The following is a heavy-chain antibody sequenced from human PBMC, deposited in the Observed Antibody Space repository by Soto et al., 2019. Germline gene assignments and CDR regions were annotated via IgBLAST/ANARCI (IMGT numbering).Heavy chain of an antibody. CDR3: ARDKGAESDY. J-gene: IGHJ4*02. CDR1: GYTFTSYG. CDR2: ISAKNGNT. V-gene: IGHV1-18*01. Sequence: QVQLVQSGAEVKKPGASVKVSCKASGYTFTSYGISWVRQAPGQGLEWMGWISAKNGNTKYAQKLQGRVTMTTDTSSSTAYMELRSLRSDVKSLYYCARDKGAESDYWGQGTLVTVSS.